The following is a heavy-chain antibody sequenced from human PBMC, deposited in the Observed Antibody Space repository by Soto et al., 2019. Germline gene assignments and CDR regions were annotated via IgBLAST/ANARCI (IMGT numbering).Heavy chain of an antibody. V-gene: IGHV3-74*03. CDR2: INGDGSST. CDR1: GFTFSSYW. Sequence: EVQLVESGGGLVQPGGSLRLSCAASGFTFSSYWMHWVRQAPGTGLVWVSRINGDGSSTTYADSVKGRFAISRDNAKNTLYLQVNSLRAEDTAVYYCGRGGYSDYARGLDYWGQGTLVTVSS. CDR3: GRGGYSDYARGLDY. D-gene: IGHD4-17*01. J-gene: IGHJ4*02.